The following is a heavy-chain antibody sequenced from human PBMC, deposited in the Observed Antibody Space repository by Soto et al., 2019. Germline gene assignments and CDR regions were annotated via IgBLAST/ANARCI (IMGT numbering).Heavy chain of an antibody. J-gene: IGHJ4*02. CDR3: AKRATGTYFDY. CDR2: ISGSGDST. Sequence: EVPLLESGGGLVQPGGSLRLSCAASGFSFSSYAMNWVRQAPGKGLEWVSVISGSGDSTYYADSVKGRFTISRDNSKNPLYLQMNSLRAEDTAVCYCAKRATGTYFDYWGQGTLVTVSS. V-gene: IGHV3-23*01. CDR1: GFSFSSYA. D-gene: IGHD1-1*01.